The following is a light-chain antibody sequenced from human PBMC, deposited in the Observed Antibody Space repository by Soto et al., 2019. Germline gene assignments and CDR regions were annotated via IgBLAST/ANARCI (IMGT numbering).Light chain of an antibody. CDR2: DAS. CDR1: HDITNF. V-gene: IGKV1-5*01. Sequence: DIQMTQSPSSLSASAGDRVTITCQATHDITNFLNWYQQKPGKAPKLLIYDASSLESGVPSRFSGSGSGTEFTLTISSLQPDDFATYYCQQYNSYWTFGQGTKVDIK. J-gene: IGKJ1*01. CDR3: QQYNSYWT.